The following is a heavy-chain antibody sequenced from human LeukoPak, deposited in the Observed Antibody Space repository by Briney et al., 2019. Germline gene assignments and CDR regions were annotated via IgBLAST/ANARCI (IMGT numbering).Heavy chain of an antibody. CDR3: ARGLVVY. CDR1: EFTFSSYN. J-gene: IGHJ4*02. Sequence: GGSLRLSCVVSEFTFSSYNMNWVRQAPGKGLEWVSYISSSSRTIYYADSVKGRFTISRDNAKKSLFLQMNSLRAEDTAVYYCARGLVVYWGQGTLVTVSS. D-gene: IGHD2-15*01. CDR2: ISSSSRTI. V-gene: IGHV3-48*01.